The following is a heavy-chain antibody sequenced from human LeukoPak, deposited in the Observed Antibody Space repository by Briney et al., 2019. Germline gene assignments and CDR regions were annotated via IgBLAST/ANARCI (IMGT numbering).Heavy chain of an antibody. CDR3: ARLIGGKYYYYMDV. Sequence: GGSLRLSCAASGFTFSSYEMNWVRQAPGKGLEWVSYISSSGSTIYYADSVKGRFTISRDNAKNSLYLQMNSLRAEDTAVYYCARLIGGKYYYYMDVWGKGTTVTVSS. J-gene: IGHJ6*03. CDR1: GFTFSSYE. V-gene: IGHV3-48*03. CDR2: ISSSGSTI.